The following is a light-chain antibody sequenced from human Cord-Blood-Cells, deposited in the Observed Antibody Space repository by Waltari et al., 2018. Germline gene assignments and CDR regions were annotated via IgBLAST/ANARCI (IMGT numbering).Light chain of an antibody. CDR2: DAS. J-gene: IGKJ3*01. CDR1: QSVSSY. V-gene: IGKV3-11*01. CDR3: QQRSNWSFT. Sequence: EIVLTQSPATLYLSPRDRATLSCRASQSVSSYLAWYQQKPGQAPRLLIYDASNRATGIPARFSGSGSGTDFTLTISSLEPEDFAVYYCQQRSNWSFTFGPGTKVDIK.